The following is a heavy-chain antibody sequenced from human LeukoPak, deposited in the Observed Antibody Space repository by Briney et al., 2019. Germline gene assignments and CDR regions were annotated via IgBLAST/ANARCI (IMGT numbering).Heavy chain of an antibody. CDR2: INHSGST. J-gene: IGHJ4*02. CDR1: GGSFSGYY. Sequence: SETLSLTCAVYGGSFSGYYWSWIRQPPGKGLEWIGEINHSGSTNYNPSLKSRVTISVDTSKNQFSLKLSSVTAADTAVYYCARGRSRGYSYGYGYWGQGTLVTVSS. CDR3: ARGRSRGYSYGYGY. V-gene: IGHV4-34*01. D-gene: IGHD5-18*01.